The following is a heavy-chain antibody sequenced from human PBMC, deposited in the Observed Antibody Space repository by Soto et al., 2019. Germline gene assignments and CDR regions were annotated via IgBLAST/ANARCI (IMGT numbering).Heavy chain of an antibody. CDR3: ARYHINGWKFDY. CDR1: GFTFSNYW. D-gene: IGHD6-19*01. CDR2: IKQDGSQN. Sequence: EVQLVESGGGLVQPGGSLRLSCAASGFTFSNYWMSWVRQAPGKGLEWVANIKQDGSQNYYVDSVKGRFTTSRDNTNNSFYLQMNSLRAEDTAVYYCARYHINGWKFDYWGRGTLVTVSS. J-gene: IGHJ4*02. V-gene: IGHV3-7*01.